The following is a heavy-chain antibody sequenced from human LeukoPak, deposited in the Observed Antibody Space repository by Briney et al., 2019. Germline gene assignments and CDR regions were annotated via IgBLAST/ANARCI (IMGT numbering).Heavy chain of an antibody. Sequence: PETMSPACAIYGGSVSSYYWSWILQPSGMRLEWIGEINHSGRTNYNPSLKSRVTISVDTSKNQFSLKLSSVTAADTAVYYCARGVVTAHIWNYWGQGTLVTVSS. CDR3: ARGVVTAHIWNY. D-gene: IGHD2-21*02. V-gene: IGHV4-34*01. CDR1: GGSVSSYY. CDR2: INHSGRT. J-gene: IGHJ4*02.